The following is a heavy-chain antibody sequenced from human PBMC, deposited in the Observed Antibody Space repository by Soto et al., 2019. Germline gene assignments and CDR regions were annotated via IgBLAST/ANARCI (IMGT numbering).Heavy chain of an antibody. CDR3: ARGGPDLLITGKKDYYYYYYYMDV. CDR2: ISAYNGNT. CDR1: GYTFTSYG. V-gene: IGHV1-18*01. D-gene: IGHD1-20*01. J-gene: IGHJ6*03. Sequence: QVQLVQSGAEVKKPGASVKVSCKASGYTFTSYGISWVRQAPGQGLEWMGWISAYNGNTNYAQKLQGRVTMTTDTPRSTAYRGRRGLKSDDTAVYYCARGGPDLLITGKKDYYYYYYYMDVW.